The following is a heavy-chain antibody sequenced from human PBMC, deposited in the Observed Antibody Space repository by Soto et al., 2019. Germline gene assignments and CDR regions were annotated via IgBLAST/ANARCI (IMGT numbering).Heavy chain of an antibody. CDR1: GFTFSSYG. D-gene: IGHD3-10*01. V-gene: IGHV3-30*03. Sequence: QVQLVESGGGVVQPWRSLRLSCAASGFTFSSYGMHWVRQAPGKGLEWVAVISYDGSNKYYADSVKGRFTISRDNSKNTLYLQMNSLRAADTAVYYCARPMVRGVVNNFDYRGQGTLVTVAS. CDR2: ISYDGSNK. J-gene: IGHJ4*02. CDR3: ARPMVRGVVNNFDY.